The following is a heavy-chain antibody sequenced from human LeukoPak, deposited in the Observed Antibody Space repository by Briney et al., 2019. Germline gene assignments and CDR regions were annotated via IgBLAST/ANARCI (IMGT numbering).Heavy chain of an antibody. CDR1: GGSFSGYY. Sequence: SETLSLTCAVYGGSFSGYYWSWIRQPPGKGLEWIGEINHSGSTNYNPSLKSRVTISVDTSKHQFSLKLSSVTAADTAVYYCARGPGYSSSWLNYWGQGTLVTVSS. CDR2: INHSGST. D-gene: IGHD6-13*01. V-gene: IGHV4-34*01. CDR3: ARGPGYSSSWLNY. J-gene: IGHJ4*02.